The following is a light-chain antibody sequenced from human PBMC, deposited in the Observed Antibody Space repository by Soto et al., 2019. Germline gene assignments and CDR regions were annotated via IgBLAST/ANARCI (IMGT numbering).Light chain of an antibody. Sequence: QSALTQPPSASRSPGQSFTITCSGTSSDVGEENYVSWYQQHPGKVPKLILYEVSKRPSGVPDRFSGSRSGNTASLTVSGLQAEDEADYYCSSFAGSPVVFGGGTKLTVL. J-gene: IGLJ2*01. CDR2: EVS. V-gene: IGLV2-8*02. CDR1: SSDVGEENY. CDR3: SSFAGSPVV.